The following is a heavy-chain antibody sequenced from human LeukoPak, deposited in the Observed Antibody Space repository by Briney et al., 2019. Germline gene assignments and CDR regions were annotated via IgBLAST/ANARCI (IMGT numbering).Heavy chain of an antibody. CDR3: ARDYYYDSSGYVNY. CDR1: GFTFSDYY. D-gene: IGHD3-22*01. CDR2: ISSSGSTI. Sequence: GGSLRLSCAASGFTFSDYYMSWIRQAPGKGLGWVSYISSSGSTIYYADSVKGRFTISRDNAKNSLYLQMNSLRAEDTAVYYCARDYYYDSSGYVNYWGQGTLVTVSS. J-gene: IGHJ4*02. V-gene: IGHV3-11*01.